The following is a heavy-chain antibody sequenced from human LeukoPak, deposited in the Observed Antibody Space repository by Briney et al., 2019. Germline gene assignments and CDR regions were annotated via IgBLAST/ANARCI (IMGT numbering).Heavy chain of an antibody. J-gene: IGHJ6*02. CDR2: IFTSGSP. D-gene: IGHD2-15*01. Sequence: SETLSLTCDVSGGFISSGTHYWTWIRQPVGKGLEWLGRIFTSGSPTYNSSLESRLTISFDKSKNQFFLRLNSVTAADTAVYYCARILSYGMDVWGQGTTVTVSS. CDR1: GGFISSGTHY. V-gene: IGHV4-61*02. CDR3: ARILSYGMDV.